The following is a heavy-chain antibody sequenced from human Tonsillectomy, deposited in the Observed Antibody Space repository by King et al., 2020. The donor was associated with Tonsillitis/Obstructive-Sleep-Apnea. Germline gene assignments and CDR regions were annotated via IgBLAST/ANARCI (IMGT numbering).Heavy chain of an antibody. CDR1: GSTFNNYG. D-gene: IGHD4-17*01. Sequence: QVQLVESGAEVKKPGASVQVSCKASGSTFNNYGVTWVRQAPGQGLEWMGWISAYNGITHYAQKIRGRVTMTTDTATSTVSFELRRLRSDDTAVYYCASGTYDYGDLVYWGQGALVTVSS. V-gene: IGHV1-18*01. J-gene: IGHJ4*02. CDR3: ASGTYDYGDLVY. CDR2: ISAYNGIT.